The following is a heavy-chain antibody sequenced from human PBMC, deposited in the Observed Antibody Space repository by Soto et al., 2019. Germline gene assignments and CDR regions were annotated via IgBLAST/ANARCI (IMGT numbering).Heavy chain of an antibody. V-gene: IGHV3-33*01. CDR2: IWDDGSNK. CDR1: GFTFSSYG. CDR3: ARDILTGYYCPDY. Sequence: QVQLVESGGGVVQPGRSLRLSCAASGFTFSSYGMHWVRQAPGKGLEWVEVIWDDGSNKYYADSVKGRFTISRDNSKNTVYLQMNSLRAEDTAVYYCARDILTGYYCPDYWGQGTLVTVSS. D-gene: IGHD3-9*01. J-gene: IGHJ4*02.